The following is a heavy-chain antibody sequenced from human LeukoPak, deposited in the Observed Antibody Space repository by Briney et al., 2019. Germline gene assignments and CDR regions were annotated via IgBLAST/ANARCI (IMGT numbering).Heavy chain of an antibody. CDR1: GFTFSSYS. V-gene: IGHV3-21*01. J-gene: IGHJ2*01. Sequence: GGSLRLSCAASGFTFSSYSMNWVRQAPGKGLEWVSSISSSSYIYYADSVKGRFTISRDNAKNSLYLQMNSLRAEDTAVYYCARDPPNYYDSSGYYTYWYLDLWGRGTLVTVSS. CDR2: ISSSSYI. CDR3: ARDPPNYYDSSGYYTYWYLDL. D-gene: IGHD3-22*01.